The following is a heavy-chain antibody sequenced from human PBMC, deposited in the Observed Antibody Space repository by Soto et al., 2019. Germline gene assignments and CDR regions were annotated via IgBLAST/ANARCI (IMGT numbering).Heavy chain of an antibody. V-gene: IGHV4-31*03. J-gene: IGHJ6*02. D-gene: IGHD6-13*01. CDR1: GCSISSGGYY. Sequence: PSETLSLHCPVSGCSISSGGYYWSWIRQHPGKGLEWIGYIYYSGSTYYNPSLKSRVTISVDTSKNQFSLKLSSVTAADTAVYYCARDRVAAAGYYYYYGMDVWGQGTTVTVSS. CDR3: ARDRVAAAGYYYYYGMDV. CDR2: IYYSGST.